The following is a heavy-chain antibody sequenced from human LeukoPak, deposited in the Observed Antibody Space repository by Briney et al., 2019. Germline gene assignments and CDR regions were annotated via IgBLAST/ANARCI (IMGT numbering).Heavy chain of an antibody. V-gene: IGHV1-2*02. Sequence: ASVKVSCKASGYTFTGYYMHWVRQAPGQGLEWMGWINPNSGGTNYAQKFQGRVTMTRDTSISTAYMELSRLRSDDTAVYYCARDFIYGTTGGYYYMDVWGKGTTVTVSS. D-gene: IGHD3-10*01. CDR3: ARDFIYGTTGGYYYMDV. CDR1: GYTFTGYY. J-gene: IGHJ6*03. CDR2: INPNSGGT.